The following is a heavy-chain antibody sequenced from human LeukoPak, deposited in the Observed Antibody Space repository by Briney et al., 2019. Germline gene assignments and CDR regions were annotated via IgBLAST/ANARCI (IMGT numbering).Heavy chain of an antibody. D-gene: IGHD5-12*01. Sequence: GGSLRLSCAASGFTLSSYWMHWVRQAPGKGLVWVSRIKTDGSNYYADSVKGRFTISRDNAKNTLYLEMNSLRAEDTAMYYCARGGYGYYYMDVWGKGTTVTVSS. V-gene: IGHV3-74*01. J-gene: IGHJ6*03. CDR1: GFTLSSYW. CDR3: ARGGYGYYYMDV. CDR2: IKTDGSN.